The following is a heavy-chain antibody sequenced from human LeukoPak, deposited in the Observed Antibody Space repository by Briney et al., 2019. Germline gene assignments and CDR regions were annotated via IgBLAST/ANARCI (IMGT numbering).Heavy chain of an antibody. Sequence: PSETLSLTCTVSGGSISSYYWSWIRQPPGKGLEWIGYIYYSGSTNYNTSLKSRVTISVDTSKNQFSLKLSSVTAADTAVYYCARSIAARRHYYYYYMDVWGKGTTVTVSS. CDR2: IYYSGST. CDR1: GGSISSYY. CDR3: ARSIAARRHYYYYYMDV. V-gene: IGHV4-59*01. J-gene: IGHJ6*03. D-gene: IGHD6-6*01.